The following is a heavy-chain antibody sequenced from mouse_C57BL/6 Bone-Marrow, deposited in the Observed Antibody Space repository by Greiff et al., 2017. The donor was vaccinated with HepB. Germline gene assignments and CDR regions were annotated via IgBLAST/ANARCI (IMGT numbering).Heavy chain of an antibody. CDR2: ISDGGSYT. D-gene: IGHD2-3*01. J-gene: IGHJ3*01. CDR3: ARSDGGFAY. CDR1: GFTFSSYA. Sequence: EVMLVESGGGLVKPGGSLKLSCAASGFTFSSYAMSWVRQTPEKRLEWVATISDGGSYTYYPDNVKGRFTISRDNAKNNLYLQMSHLKSEDTAMYYCARSDGGFAYWGQGTLVTVSA. V-gene: IGHV5-4*03.